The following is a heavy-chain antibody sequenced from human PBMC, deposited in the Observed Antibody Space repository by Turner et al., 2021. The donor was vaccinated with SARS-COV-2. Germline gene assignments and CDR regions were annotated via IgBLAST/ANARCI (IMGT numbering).Heavy chain of an antibody. CDR1: GFIFSNYA. CDR3: AKTRGPVAFHPDS. Sequence: EVQVLESGGTLVQPGGSLRLCCAVSGFIFSNYAMTWVRQAPGRGLEWVCSIFSDGDSTYYADSVKGRFTISRDDSKNTVSLQMNSLRAEDTALYYCAKTRGPVAFHPDSWGQGTLVTVSS. D-gene: IGHD2-2*01. J-gene: IGHJ4*02. V-gene: IGHV3-23*01. CDR2: IFSDGDST.